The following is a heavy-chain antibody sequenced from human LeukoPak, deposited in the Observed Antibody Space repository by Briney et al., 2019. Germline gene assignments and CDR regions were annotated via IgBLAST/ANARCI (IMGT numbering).Heavy chain of an antibody. CDR1: GDSIFTNNVA. V-gene: IGHV6-1*01. CDR3: ARGKYTSFDN. D-gene: IGHD6-6*01. J-gene: IGHJ4*02. CDR2: TYYRSKWSF. Sequence: SQTLSLTCAISGDSIFTNNVAWNWIRQSPARGLEWLGRTYYRSKWSFDYAVSVKSRITINADTSKNQFSLQLSSVTPEDTAVYYCARGKYTSFDNWGQGTLVTVSS.